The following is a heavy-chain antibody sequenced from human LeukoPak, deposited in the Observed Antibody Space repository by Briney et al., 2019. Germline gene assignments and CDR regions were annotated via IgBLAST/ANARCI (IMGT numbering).Heavy chain of an antibody. J-gene: IGHJ5*02. CDR3: ARDSSGYYPYNWFDP. CDR2: IYYSGST. D-gene: IGHD3-22*01. Sequence: SETLSLTCTVCGGSISSYYWSWIRQPPGKGLEWIGYIYYSGSTNYNPSLKSRVTISVDTSKNQFSLKLSSVTAADTAVYYCARDSSGYYPYNWFDPWGQGTLVTVSS. V-gene: IGHV4-59*01. CDR1: GGSISSYY.